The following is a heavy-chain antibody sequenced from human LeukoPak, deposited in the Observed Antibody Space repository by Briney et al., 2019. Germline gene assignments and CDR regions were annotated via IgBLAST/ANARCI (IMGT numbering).Heavy chain of an antibody. D-gene: IGHD3-16*02. CDR1: GYTLTELS. CDR2: FDPEDGET. Sequence: ASVKVSCKVSGYTLTELSMHWVRQAPGKGLEWMGGFDPEDGETIYAQKFQGRVTMTEDTSTDTAYMELSSLRSEDTAVYYCATGMGVITFGGVIVTQDLTYDSSGSLGHWGQGTLVTVSS. V-gene: IGHV1-24*01. CDR3: ATGMGVITFGGVIVTQDLTYDSSGSLGH. J-gene: IGHJ5*02.